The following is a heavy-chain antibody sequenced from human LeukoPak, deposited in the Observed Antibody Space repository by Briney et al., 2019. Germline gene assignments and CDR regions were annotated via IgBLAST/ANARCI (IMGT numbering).Heavy chain of an antibody. Sequence: SETLSLTCTVSGGSISSYYWSWIRQPPGKGLEWIGYIYYSGSTNYNPSLKSRVTISVDTSKNQFSLKLSSVTAADTAVYYCARGVYYYYYMVVWGKGTTVTVSS. CDR1: GGSISSYY. CDR3: ARGVYYYYYMVV. J-gene: IGHJ6*03. CDR2: IYYSGST. V-gene: IGHV4-59*01. D-gene: IGHD6-6*01.